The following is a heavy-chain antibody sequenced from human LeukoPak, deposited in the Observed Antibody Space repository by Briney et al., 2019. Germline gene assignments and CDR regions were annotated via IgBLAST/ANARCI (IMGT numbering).Heavy chain of an antibody. CDR2: ICSGGST. J-gene: IGHJ4*02. V-gene: IGHV3-53*01. D-gene: IGHD3-10*01. Sequence: GGSLRLSCAASGFTVSSNYMSWVRQAPGKGLEWVSVICSGGSTYYADSVKGRFTISRDNSKNTLYLQMNSLRAEDTAVYYCTRDESFYGSGRYYWGQGTLVTVSS. CDR1: GFTVSSNY. CDR3: TRDESFYGSGRYY.